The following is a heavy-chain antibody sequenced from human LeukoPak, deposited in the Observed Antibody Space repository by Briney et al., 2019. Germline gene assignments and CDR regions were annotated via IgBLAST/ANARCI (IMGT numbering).Heavy chain of an antibody. V-gene: IGHV3-21*01. Sequence: PGGSLRLSCAASGFTFSSYSMNWVRQAPGKGLEWVSSISSSSSYIYYADSVKGRFTISRDNAKNSLYLQMNSLRAEDTAVYYCARDTRGVPPLDFDYWGQGTLVTVSS. D-gene: IGHD2-2*01. CDR1: GFTFSSYS. J-gene: IGHJ4*02. CDR3: ARDTRGVPPLDFDY. CDR2: ISSSSSYI.